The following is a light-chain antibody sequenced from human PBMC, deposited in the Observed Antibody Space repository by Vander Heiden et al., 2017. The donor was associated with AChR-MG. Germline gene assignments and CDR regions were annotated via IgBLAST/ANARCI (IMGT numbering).Light chain of an antibody. J-gene: IGKJ2*01. CDR3: LQDNNWPYT. CDR1: QSVSTN. V-gene: IGKV3-15*01. Sequence: ELVMTQSPATLSVSPGERATLSCRASQSVSTNLAWYQQKPGQAPRLLMYGASTRATGIPATFSGSGSGTEFTLTISRLQSEDFAVYYCLQDNNWPYTFGQRTKLEFK. CDR2: GAS.